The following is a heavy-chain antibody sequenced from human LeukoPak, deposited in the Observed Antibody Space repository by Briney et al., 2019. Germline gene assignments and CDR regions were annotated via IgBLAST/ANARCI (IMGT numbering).Heavy chain of an antibody. V-gene: IGHV3-30-3*01. Sequence: GGSLRLSCAASGFTFSSHSMHWVRQAPGKGLEWVAVISYDGINKYYADSVKGRFTISRDNSKNTLFLQMNSLRTEDTAVYYCARDPLDSSGLMNWFDPWGQGTLVTVSS. J-gene: IGHJ5*02. CDR1: GFTFSSHS. CDR2: ISYDGINK. CDR3: ARDPLDSSGLMNWFDP. D-gene: IGHD3-22*01.